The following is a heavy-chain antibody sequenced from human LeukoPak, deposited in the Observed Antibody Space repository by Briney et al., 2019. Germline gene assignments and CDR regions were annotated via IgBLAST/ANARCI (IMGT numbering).Heavy chain of an antibody. CDR1: VFTFNNAC. Sequence: GGSLRLSCAASVFTFNNACMHWVRLAPGKGLEWVGCNRSKTDYGKTDYAEPVKGRFTISRDDSKNTLYLQMNGVKTEDTAVYFCASGTEQQWLSLDYWGQGTLVTVSS. CDR3: ASGTEQQWLSLDY. J-gene: IGHJ4*02. CDR2: NRSKTDYGKT. D-gene: IGHD6-19*01. V-gene: IGHV3-15*01.